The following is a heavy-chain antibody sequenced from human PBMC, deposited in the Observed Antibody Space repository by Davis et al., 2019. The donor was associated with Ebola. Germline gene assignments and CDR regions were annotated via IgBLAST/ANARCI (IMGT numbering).Heavy chain of an antibody. CDR3: AREKGAYYGMDV. V-gene: IGHV3-33*01. Sequence: GESLKISCAASGFTFSSYGMHWVRQAPGKGLEWVAVIWYDGSNKYYADSVKGRFTISRDNSKNTLYLQMNSLRAEDTAVYYCAREKGAYYGMDVWGQGTTVTVSS. CDR1: GFTFSSYG. J-gene: IGHJ6*02. CDR2: IWYDGSNK.